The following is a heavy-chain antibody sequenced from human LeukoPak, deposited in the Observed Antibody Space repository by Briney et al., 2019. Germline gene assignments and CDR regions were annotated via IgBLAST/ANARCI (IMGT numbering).Heavy chain of an antibody. CDR2: VYYSGST. J-gene: IGHJ6*02. V-gene: IGHV4-59*01. Sequence: SETLSLTCTVSGGSLKNYYWIWLRQSPGKGLEWIGYVYYSGSTNYNPSLKSRVIISEDTSKNQFSLKLNSVTAADTAVYYCARAGYCSSTSCQWVPLVWGQGTTVTVSS. CDR3: ARAGYCSSTSCQWVPLV. D-gene: IGHD2-2*03. CDR1: GGSLKNYY.